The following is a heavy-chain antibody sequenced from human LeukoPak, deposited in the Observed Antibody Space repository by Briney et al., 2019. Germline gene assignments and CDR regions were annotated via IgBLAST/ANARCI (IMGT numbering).Heavy chain of an antibody. CDR2: ISYDGSNK. CDR3: AKDGNYYDSSGYYSNYYYYYYMDV. CDR1: GFTFSSYG. V-gene: IGHV3-30*18. J-gene: IGHJ6*03. Sequence: GGSLRLSCAASGFTFSSYGMHWVRQAPGKGLEWVAVISYDGSNKYYADSVKGRFTISRDNSKNTLYLQMNSLRAEDTAVYYCAKDGNYYDSSGYYSNYYYYYYMDVWGKGTTVTVSS. D-gene: IGHD3-22*01.